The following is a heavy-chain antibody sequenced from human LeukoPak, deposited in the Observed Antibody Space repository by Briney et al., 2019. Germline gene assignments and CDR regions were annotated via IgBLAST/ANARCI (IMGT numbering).Heavy chain of an antibody. CDR3: ARDRCSSTRSWCYYMDV. V-gene: IGHV3-21*01. J-gene: IGHJ6*03. D-gene: IGHD2-2*01. Sequence: KSGGSLRLSCAASGFTFSSYSMNWVRQAPGKGPEWVSSISSSSSYIYYADSVKGRFTISRDNAKNSLYLQMNSLRAEDTAVYYCARDRCSSTRSWCYYMDVWGKGTTVTVSS. CDR1: GFTFSSYS. CDR2: ISSSSSYI.